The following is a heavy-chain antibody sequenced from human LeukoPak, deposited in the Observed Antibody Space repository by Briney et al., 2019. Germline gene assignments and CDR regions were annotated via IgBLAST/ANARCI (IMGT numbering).Heavy chain of an antibody. CDR2: INHSENT. CDR3: ARVDPFDP. CDR1: GGSFSGYY. V-gene: IGHV4-34*01. J-gene: IGHJ5*02. Sequence: PSETLSLTCAVYGGSFSGYYWSWIRQPPGKGLEWIGEINHSENTNYNPSLKSRVAISVDTSKNQFSLKLSSVTAADTAVYYCARVDPFDPWGQGTLVTVSS.